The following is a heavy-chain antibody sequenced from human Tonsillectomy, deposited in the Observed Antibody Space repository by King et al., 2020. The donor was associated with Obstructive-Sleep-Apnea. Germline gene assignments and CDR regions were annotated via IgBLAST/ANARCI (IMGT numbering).Heavy chain of an antibody. CDR3: ARAVLTSYFDY. D-gene: IGHD4-23*01. V-gene: IGHV4-59*01. J-gene: IGHJ4*02. Sequence: MQLQESGPGLVKPSETLSLTCTVSGGSISSYYWSWIRQPPGKGLEWIGYIYYSGSTNYNPSLKSRVTISVDTSKNHFSLKLSAVTAADTAVYYCARAVLTSYFDYWGQGTLVTVSS. CDR2: IYYSGST. CDR1: GGSISSYY.